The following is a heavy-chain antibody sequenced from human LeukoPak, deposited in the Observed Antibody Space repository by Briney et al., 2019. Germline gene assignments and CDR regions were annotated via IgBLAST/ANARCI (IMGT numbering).Heavy chain of an antibody. CDR3: AKGGLRPMYNWFDP. CDR1: GFTFDDYA. J-gene: IGHJ5*02. Sequence: GRSLRLSCAASGFTFDDYAMHWVRQAPGKGLEWASGISWNSGSIGYADSVKGRFTISRDNAKNSLYLQMNSLRAEDTALYYCAKGGLRPMYNWFDPWGQGTLVTVSS. V-gene: IGHV3-9*01. D-gene: IGHD5-12*01. CDR2: ISWNSGSI.